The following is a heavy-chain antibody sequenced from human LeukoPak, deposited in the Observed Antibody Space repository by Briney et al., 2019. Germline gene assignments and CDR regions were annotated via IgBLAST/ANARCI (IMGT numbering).Heavy chain of an antibody. V-gene: IGHV3-9*01. Sequence: PGGSLRLSCAASGFTFDDYAMHWVRQAPGKGLGWVSGISWNSGSIGYADSVKGRFTISRDNAKNTLYLQMNSLRDEDTAVYYCAKGGTTVVDYWGQGTLVTVSS. D-gene: IGHD4-23*01. J-gene: IGHJ4*02. CDR2: ISWNSGSI. CDR3: AKGGTTVVDY. CDR1: GFTFDDYA.